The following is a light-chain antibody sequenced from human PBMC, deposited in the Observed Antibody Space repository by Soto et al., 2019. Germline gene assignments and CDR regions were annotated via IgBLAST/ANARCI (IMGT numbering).Light chain of an antibody. Sequence: QSALTQPASVSGSPGQSITISCTGTSSDVGSYSYVSWYQQHPGKAPKLMIYDVSNRPSGVSNRFSGSKSGSTASLTISGLQAEDEADYYCSSYTSSSNVVFGGGTKLTVL. CDR1: SSDVGSYSY. CDR3: SSYTSSSNVV. CDR2: DVS. V-gene: IGLV2-14*03. J-gene: IGLJ2*01.